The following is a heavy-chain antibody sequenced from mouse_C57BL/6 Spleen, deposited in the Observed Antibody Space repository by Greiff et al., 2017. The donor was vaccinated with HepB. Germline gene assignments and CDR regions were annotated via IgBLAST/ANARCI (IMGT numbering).Heavy chain of an antibody. V-gene: IGHV5-17*01. D-gene: IGHD2-4*01. J-gene: IGHJ2*01. Sequence: EVNVVESGGGLVKPGGSLKLSCAASGFTFSDYGMHWVRQAPEKGLEWVAYISSGSSTIYYADTVKGRFTISRDNAKNTLFLQMTSLRSEDTAMYYCARPFDYYFDYWGQGTTLTVSS. CDR2: ISSGSSTI. CDR1: GFTFSDYG. CDR3: ARPFDYYFDY.